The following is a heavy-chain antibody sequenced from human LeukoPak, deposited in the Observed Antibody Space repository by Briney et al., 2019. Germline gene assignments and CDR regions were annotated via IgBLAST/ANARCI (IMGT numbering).Heavy chain of an antibody. CDR1: GLTFSDYY. D-gene: IGHD3-10*01. CDR2: ISGSGSTI. Sequence: GGSLRLSCAASGLTFSDYYMSWIRQAPGKGLEWVSCISGSGSTIYYADSVKGRFTISRDNAKNSLYLQMNTLRVEDTALYYCACCYYGSGSYLPWGQGTLVIVSS. J-gene: IGHJ5*02. CDR3: ACCYYGSGSYLP. V-gene: IGHV3-11*01.